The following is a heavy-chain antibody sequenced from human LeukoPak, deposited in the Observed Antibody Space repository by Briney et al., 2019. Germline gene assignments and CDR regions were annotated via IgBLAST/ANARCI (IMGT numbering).Heavy chain of an antibody. CDR1: GYTFTGYY. CDR2: INPNSGGT. Sequence: ASVKVSCKAPGYTFTGYYIHWVRQAPGQGLEWMGWINPNSGGTNYAQKFQGRVTMTTDTSISTAYMELSRLRSDDTAVYYCARDKYDYGDYESSYYWGQGTLVTVSS. J-gene: IGHJ4*02. V-gene: IGHV1-2*02. CDR3: ARDKYDYGDYESSYY. D-gene: IGHD4-17*01.